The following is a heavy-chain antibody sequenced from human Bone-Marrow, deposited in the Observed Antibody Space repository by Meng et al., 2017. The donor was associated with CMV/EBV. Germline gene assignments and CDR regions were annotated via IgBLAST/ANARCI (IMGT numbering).Heavy chain of an antibody. V-gene: IGHV3-7*01. CDR3: VPHDCAMDV. Sequence: GGSLRLSCAASGFTFSSYSMNWVRQAPGKGLEWVANIKGDGSDKGYVDSVKGRFTISRDNARNSLYMEMNSLRAEDTAVYYCVPHDCAMDVWGQGTTVTVSS. J-gene: IGHJ6*02. CDR2: IKGDGSDK. CDR1: GFTFSSYS.